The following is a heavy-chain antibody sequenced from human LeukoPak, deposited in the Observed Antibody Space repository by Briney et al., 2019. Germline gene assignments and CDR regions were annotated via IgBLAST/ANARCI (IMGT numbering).Heavy chain of an antibody. CDR3: ARLYGNFQNYYDY. J-gene: IGHJ4*02. CDR2: IHDSGST. D-gene: IGHD1-7*01. CDR1: GGSISSGGYS. V-gene: IGHV4-30-4*07. Sequence: PSETLSLTCAVSGGSISSGGYSWSWIRQTPGKGLEWIAYIHDSGSTYYNPSLKSRVSISIDTSKNQFSLKLNSVTAADTAMFYCARLYGNFQNYYDYWGQGTLVAVSS.